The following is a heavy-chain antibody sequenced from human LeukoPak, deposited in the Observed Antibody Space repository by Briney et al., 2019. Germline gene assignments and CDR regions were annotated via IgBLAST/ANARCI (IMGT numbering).Heavy chain of an antibody. CDR1: GYTFTGYY. CDR3: ARGPLWFGKSDAFDI. V-gene: IGHV1-2*02. D-gene: IGHD3-10*01. CDR2: INPNSGGT. J-gene: IGHJ3*02. Sequence: ASVKVSCKASGYTFTGYYMHWVRQAPGQGLEWMGWINPNSGGTNYAQKFQGRVTMTRDTSISTAYMELSRLRSDDTAVYYCARGPLWFGKSDAFDIWGQGTMVTVSS.